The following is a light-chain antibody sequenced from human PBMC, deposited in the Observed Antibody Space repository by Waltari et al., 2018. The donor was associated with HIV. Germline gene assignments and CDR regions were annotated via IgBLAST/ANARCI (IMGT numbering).Light chain of an antibody. J-gene: IGKJ1*01. Sequence: DIQMTQSPSSLSASVGDRVTISCRASQSISTHLNWYYQKTGKAPSLLIYGASSLQSRVPSRSSGSGSGTEFTLTINGLQPGDFATYYCQQSFSSPRTFGQGTK. CDR2: GAS. CDR1: QSISTH. CDR3: QQSFSSPRT. V-gene: IGKV1-39*01.